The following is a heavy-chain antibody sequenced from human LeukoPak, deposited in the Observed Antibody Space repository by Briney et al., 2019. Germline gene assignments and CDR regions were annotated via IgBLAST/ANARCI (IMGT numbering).Heavy chain of an antibody. J-gene: IGHJ3*01. Sequence: ASVKVSCKASGYTFNDYYMHWVRQAPGKGLEWMGWINPNSDGTNYAQKFQDRVTMTRDTSISTAYMELSRLRSDDTAVYYCARTTTVAFDFWGQGTMVTVSS. CDR3: ARTTTVAFDF. CDR1: GYTFNDYY. V-gene: IGHV1-2*02. CDR2: INPNSDGT. D-gene: IGHD4-23*01.